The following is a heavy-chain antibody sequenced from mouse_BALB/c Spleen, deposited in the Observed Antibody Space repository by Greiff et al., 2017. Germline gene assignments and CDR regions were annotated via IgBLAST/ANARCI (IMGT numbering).Heavy chain of an antibody. Sequence: VKLMESGPGLVAPSQSLSITCTVSGFSLSSYSVHWVRQPPGKGLEWLGMIWGGGSTDYNSALKSRLTISKDNSKSQVFLKMNSLQTDDTAMYYCARNRYDYDAAMDYWGQGTSVTVSS. J-gene: IGHJ4*01. CDR2: IWGGGST. D-gene: IGHD2-4*01. V-gene: IGHV2-6-4*01. CDR3: ARNRYDYDAAMDY. CDR1: GFSLSSYS.